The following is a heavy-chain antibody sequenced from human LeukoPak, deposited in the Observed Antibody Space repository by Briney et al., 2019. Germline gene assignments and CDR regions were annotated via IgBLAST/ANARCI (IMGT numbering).Heavy chain of an antibody. CDR3: GRDRGRVGATIT. CDR1: GFTFSDYW. J-gene: IGHJ4*02. V-gene: IGHV3-7*01. Sequence: GGSLRLSCAASGFTFSDYWMSWVRQAPGKGLEWVANIKQDESEKHYVDSVKGRFTISRDNAKNSLYLQMNSLRAEDTAVYYCGRDRGRVGATITWGQGTLVIVSS. D-gene: IGHD1-26*01. CDR2: IKQDESEK.